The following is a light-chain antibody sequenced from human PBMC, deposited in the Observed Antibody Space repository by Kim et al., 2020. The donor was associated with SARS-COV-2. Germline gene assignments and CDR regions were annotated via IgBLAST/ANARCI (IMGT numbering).Light chain of an antibody. CDR3: QQYYNRPPCT. V-gene: IGKV3-15*01. Sequence: VSPEQRATLTCRASQSVLTDLAWYQQKPGQAPRLLIYAASTRATGVPARFSGSGSGTEFTLTISSLQSEDFAVYFCQQYYNRPPCTFGQGTKLEI. CDR1: QSVLTD. CDR2: AAS. J-gene: IGKJ2*02.